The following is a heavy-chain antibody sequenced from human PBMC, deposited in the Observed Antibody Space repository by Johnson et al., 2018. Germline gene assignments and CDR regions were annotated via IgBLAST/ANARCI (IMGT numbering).Heavy chain of an antibody. J-gene: IGHJ3*02. CDR3: AKSSITMIVVVANDAFDI. V-gene: IGHV3-30*18. CDR2: ISYDGSNK. CDR1: GFTFSSYG. Sequence: QVQLVQSGGGVVQPGRSLRLSCAASGFTFSSYGMHWVRPAPGKGLEWVAVISYDGSNKYYADSVKGRFTISRDNSKNTLYLQMNSLRAEDTAVYYCAKSSITMIVVVANDAFDIWGQGTMVTVSS. D-gene: IGHD3-22*01.